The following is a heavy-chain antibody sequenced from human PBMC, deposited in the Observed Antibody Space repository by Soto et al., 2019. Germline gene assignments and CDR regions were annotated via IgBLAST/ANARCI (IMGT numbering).Heavy chain of an antibody. CDR2: ISYDGSNK. Sequence: GGSLRLSCAASGFTFSSYGMHWVRQAPGKGLEWVAVISYDGSNKYYADSVKGRFTISRDNSKNTLYLQMNSLRAEDTAVYYCAKIGRGRRAAAGTVSDYWGQGTLVTVSS. V-gene: IGHV3-30*18. CDR3: AKIGRGRRAAAGTVSDY. CDR1: GFTFSSYG. D-gene: IGHD6-13*01. J-gene: IGHJ4*02.